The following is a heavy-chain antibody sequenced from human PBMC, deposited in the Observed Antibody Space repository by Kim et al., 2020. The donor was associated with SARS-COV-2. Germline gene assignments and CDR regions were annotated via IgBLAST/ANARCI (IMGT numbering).Heavy chain of an antibody. V-gene: IGHV1-69*13. D-gene: IGHD6-6*01. CDR3: ARDRQQLVGPNWFDP. CDR2: IIPIFGTA. J-gene: IGHJ5*02. Sequence: SVKVSCKASGGTFSSYAISWVRQAPGQGLEWMGGIIPIFGTANYAQKFQGRVTITADESTSTAYMELSSLRSEDTAVYYCARDRQQLVGPNWFDPWGQGTLVTVSS. CDR1: GGTFSSYA.